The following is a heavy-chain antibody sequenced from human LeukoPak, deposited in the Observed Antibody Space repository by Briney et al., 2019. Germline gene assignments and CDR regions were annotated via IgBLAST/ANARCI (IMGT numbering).Heavy chain of an antibody. CDR3: ARIYYYDSSGYNY. V-gene: IGHV3-11*04. D-gene: IGHD3-22*01. Sequence: GGSLRLSCAASGFTFSDYYMSWIRQAPGKGLEWVSYISSIGTTIYYADSVKGRFTVSRDNSKNTLYLQMNSLRAEDTAVYYCARIYYYDSSGYNYWGQGTLVTVSS. CDR1: GFTFSDYY. J-gene: IGHJ4*02. CDR2: ISSIGTTI.